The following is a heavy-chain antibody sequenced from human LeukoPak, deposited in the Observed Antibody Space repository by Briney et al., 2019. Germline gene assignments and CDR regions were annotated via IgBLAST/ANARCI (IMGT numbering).Heavy chain of an antibody. CDR3: ARAPHVGGSSWFPYYFDY. D-gene: IGHD6-13*01. J-gene: IGHJ4*02. Sequence: GGSLRLSCAASGFTFSSYWMSWVRQAPGKGLEWVANIKQDGSEKYYVDSVKGRFTISRDNAKNSLYLQMNSLRAEDAAVYYCARAPHVGGSSWFPYYFDYWGQGTLVTVSS. CDR2: IKQDGSEK. V-gene: IGHV3-7*01. CDR1: GFTFSSYW.